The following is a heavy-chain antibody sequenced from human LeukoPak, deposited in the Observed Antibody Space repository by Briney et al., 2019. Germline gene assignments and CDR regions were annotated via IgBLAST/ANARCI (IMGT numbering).Heavy chain of an antibody. D-gene: IGHD3-16*01. CDR2: MNPNSGNT. CDR3: ARVVYYDYVWDHAFDI. J-gene: IGHJ3*02. CDR1: GYTFTSYD. V-gene: IGHV1-8*01. Sequence: GASVKVSCKASGYTFTSYDINWVRQATGQGLEWMGWMNPNSGNTGYAQKFQGRVTMTRNTSISTAYMELSSLRSEDTAVYYCARVVYYDYVWDHAFDIWGQGTMVTVSS.